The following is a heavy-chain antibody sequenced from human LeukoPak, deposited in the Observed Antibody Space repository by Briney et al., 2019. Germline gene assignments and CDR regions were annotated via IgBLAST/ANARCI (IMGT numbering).Heavy chain of an antibody. V-gene: IGHV4-59*12. CDR1: GGSISSYY. Sequence: SETLSLTCTVPGGSISSYYWSSIRQPPGKGLEWIGYIYYSGSTNYNPSLKSRVTISVDTSKNQFSLKLRSVTAADTAVYYCARDSPKRYSGSYFDYWGQGTLVTVSS. D-gene: IGHD1-26*01. CDR3: ARDSPKRYSGSYFDY. CDR2: IYYSGST. J-gene: IGHJ4*02.